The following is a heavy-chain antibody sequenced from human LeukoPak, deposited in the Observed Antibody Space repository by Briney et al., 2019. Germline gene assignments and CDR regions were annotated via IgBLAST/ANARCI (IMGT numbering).Heavy chain of an antibody. CDR3: ARWSGGSCSD. CDR1: GGSISSYY. V-gene: IGHV4-4*09. J-gene: IGHJ4*02. D-gene: IGHD2-15*01. Sequence: ASETLSLTCTVSGGSISSYYWSWIRQPPGKGLEWIGYIYHSGSTDYNPSLKSRVTISVDTSKSQFSLKLTSVTAADTAVYYCARWSGGSCSDWGQGTLVPVSS. CDR2: IYHSGST.